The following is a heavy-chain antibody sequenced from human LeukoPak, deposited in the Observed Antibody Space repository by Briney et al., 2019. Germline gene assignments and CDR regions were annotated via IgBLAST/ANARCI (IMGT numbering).Heavy chain of an antibody. Sequence: GGSLRLSCSASGFTFTTFWMNWVHQVPGKGLVWVSLINPDGSTTTYADSVKGRFTISRDNAKNTVYLQMDSLGGEDTAIYYCARDLRGSPDRWGQGTLVTVSS. CDR3: ARDLRGSPDR. J-gene: IGHJ5*02. V-gene: IGHV3-74*01. CDR2: INPDGSTT. CDR1: GFTFTTFW. D-gene: IGHD3-16*01.